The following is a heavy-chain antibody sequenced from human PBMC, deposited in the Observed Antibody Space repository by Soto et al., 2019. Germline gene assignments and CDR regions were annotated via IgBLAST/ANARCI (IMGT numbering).Heavy chain of an antibody. D-gene: IGHD6-13*01. CDR3: VKDYIAAAVPDY. CDR2: ISYDGSNK. V-gene: IGHV3-30*18. J-gene: IGHJ4*02. Sequence: PGGSLRLSCAASGFTFSSYGMHWVRQAPGKGLEWVAVISYDGSNKYYADSVKGRFTIYRDNSKNTLYLQMNSLRAEDTAVYYCVKDYIAAAVPDYWGQGTLVTVSS. CDR1: GFTFSSYG.